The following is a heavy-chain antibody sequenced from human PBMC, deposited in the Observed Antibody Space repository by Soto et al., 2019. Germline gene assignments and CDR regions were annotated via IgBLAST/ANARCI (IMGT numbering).Heavy chain of an antibody. D-gene: IGHD3-10*01. J-gene: IGHJ3*02. CDR1: GFRFDGYA. CDR3: AKGQIPYYYGSGSDDAFDI. Sequence: GGSLRLSCAVSGFRFDGYAMHWVRQAPGKGLEWVSGISWNSGSIGYADSVKGRFTISRDNAKNSLYLQMNSLRAEDTALYYCAKGQIPYYYGSGSDDAFDIWGQGTMVTV. V-gene: IGHV3-9*01. CDR2: ISWNSGSI.